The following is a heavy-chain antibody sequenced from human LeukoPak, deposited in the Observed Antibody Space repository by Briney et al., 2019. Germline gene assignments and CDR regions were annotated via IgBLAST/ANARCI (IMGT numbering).Heavy chain of an antibody. V-gene: IGHV3-23*01. CDR3: AKNIAVAGTNYFDY. D-gene: IGHD6-19*01. CDR1: GFTFSSYA. CDR2: ISGSGGST. J-gene: IGHJ4*02. Sequence: GGSLRLSCAASGFTFSSYAMSWVRQAPGKGLEWVSAISGSGGSTYYADSVKGRFTISRDNSKSTLYLQMNSLRAEDTAVYYCAKNIAVAGTNYFDYWGQGTLVTVSS.